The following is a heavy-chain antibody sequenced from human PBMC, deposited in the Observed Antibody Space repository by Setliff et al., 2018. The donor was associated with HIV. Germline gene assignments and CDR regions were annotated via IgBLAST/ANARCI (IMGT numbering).Heavy chain of an antibody. J-gene: IGHJ5*02. CDR1: GVSVIGYY. CDR3: SNWNTTIDEDA. CDR2: VFYGGAT. Sequence: SETLSLTCSVSGVSVIGYYWTWMRQPPGKGLEWIANVFYGGATNYLPSLKSRVTMSLDTSKNQFSLKMTSVTAADTALYYCSNWNTTIDEDAWGQGTLVTVSS. D-gene: IGHD5-18*01. V-gene: IGHV4-59*02.